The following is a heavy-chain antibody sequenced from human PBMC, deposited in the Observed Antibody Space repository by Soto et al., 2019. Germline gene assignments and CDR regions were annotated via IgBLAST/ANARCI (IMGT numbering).Heavy chain of an antibody. J-gene: IGHJ3*02. CDR2: INTYNGHT. Sequence: QVQLVQSRTEVKKPGASVKVSCKASGYTFTNYGISCVRQAPGQGLEWLAWINTYNGHTNYAQKLQGRVTLTTDASTRTAYMELRSLRSDDTAEYYCARDLLYSGRSTARFDTWGQGTMVTVSS. CDR3: ARDLLYSGRSTARFDT. CDR1: GYTFTNYG. V-gene: IGHV1-18*01. D-gene: IGHD6-13*01.